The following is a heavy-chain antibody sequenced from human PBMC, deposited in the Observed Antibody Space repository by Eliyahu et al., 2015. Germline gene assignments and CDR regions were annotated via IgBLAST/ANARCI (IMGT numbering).Heavy chain of an antibody. V-gene: IGHV4-38-2*02. Sequence: QVQLQESGPELVKPSXTLSLXCXVSGYSISXGYXWGWIRQPPGKGLXWIGNIHHXGSTYYNPSLKSRVTISVDTSRNQFSLKLSSVTAADTAVYYCARVWSPPGAAAGLWGQGTLVTVSS. CDR2: IHHXGST. J-gene: IGHJ4*02. D-gene: IGHD6-13*01. CDR1: GYSISXGYX. CDR3: ARVWSPPGAAAGL.